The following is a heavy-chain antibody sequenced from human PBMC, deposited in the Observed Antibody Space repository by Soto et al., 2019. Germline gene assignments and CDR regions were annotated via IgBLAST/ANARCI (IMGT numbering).Heavy chain of an antibody. D-gene: IGHD1-26*01. CDR1: GYTFTSYG. CDR2: ISAYNGNK. V-gene: IGHV1-18*01. CDR3: SRLSRVGGGWFDP. Sequence: QVQLVQSGAEVMKPGASVKVSCKASGYTFTSYGIIWVRQAPGQGLERMGWISAYNGNKNYAQKLQGRVTMTTDTSTSKAYMELRSLRSDDTAVYYCSRLSRVGGGWFDPCGQGTLVTVSS. J-gene: IGHJ5*02.